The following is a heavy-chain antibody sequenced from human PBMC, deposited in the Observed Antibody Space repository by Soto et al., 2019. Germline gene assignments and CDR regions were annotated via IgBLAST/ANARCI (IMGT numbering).Heavy chain of an antibody. CDR2: ISYNGINQ. D-gene: IGHD4-17*01. Sequence: GGSLRLSCAASGFSFSTYALHWVRQAPGKGLEWVAVISYNGINQFYADSVRGRLAISRDNSKNTLYLQMNSLRDEDTAVYFCTRGGRGLRGAFDIWGQGTMVTVS. CDR3: TRGGRGLRGAFDI. J-gene: IGHJ3*02. V-gene: IGHV3-30*09. CDR1: GFSFSTYA.